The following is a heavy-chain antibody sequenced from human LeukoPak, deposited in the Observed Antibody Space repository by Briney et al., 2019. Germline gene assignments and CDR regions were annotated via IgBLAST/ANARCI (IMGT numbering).Heavy chain of an antibody. CDR1: GFTFSSYA. CDR3: AKLVITFGGVNENFDY. CDR2: FSGSGGST. Sequence: GGSLRLSCAASGFTFSSYAMSWVRQAPGKGLEWVSAFSGSGGSTYYADSVKGRFTISRDNSKNTLYLQMNSLRAEDTAVYYCAKLVITFGGVNENFDYWGQGTLVTVSS. V-gene: IGHV3-23*01. J-gene: IGHJ4*02. D-gene: IGHD3-16*01.